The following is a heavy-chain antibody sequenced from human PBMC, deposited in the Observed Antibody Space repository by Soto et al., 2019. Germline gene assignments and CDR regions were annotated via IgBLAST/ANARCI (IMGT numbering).Heavy chain of an antibody. CDR1: GYSISSFS. Sequence: SYTLSLTCTVSGYSISSFSWSWILQPPGKGLEWIGCISDTENFNYNPSLKNRVTISVDTSKTDLSLRLRSVTAADTAVYYCARGGEERGTYRYYGRDVWGQGTTVTVSS. CDR2: ISDTENF. J-gene: IGHJ6*02. V-gene: IGHV4-59*07. CDR3: ARGGEERGTYRYYGRDV. D-gene: IGHD3-16*02.